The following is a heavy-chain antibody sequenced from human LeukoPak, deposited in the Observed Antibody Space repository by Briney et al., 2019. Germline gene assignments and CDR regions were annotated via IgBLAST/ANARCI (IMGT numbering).Heavy chain of an antibody. J-gene: IGHJ4*02. CDR2: INHRGNT. V-gene: IGHV4-34*01. CDR1: GGSFSGNF. CDR3: ARVPESVGINYFDS. D-gene: IGHD1-1*01. Sequence: SETLSLXCAVYGGSFSGNFWSWVRQPPGKGLEWIGEINHRGNTNYNPSLKSRVTISVDTSKNQFSLKLSSVTAADTAVYYCARVPESVGINYFDSWGQGTQVTVSS.